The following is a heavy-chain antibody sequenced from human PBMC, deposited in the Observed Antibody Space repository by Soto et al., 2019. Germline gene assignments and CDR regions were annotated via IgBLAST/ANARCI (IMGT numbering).Heavy chain of an antibody. D-gene: IGHD6-19*01. CDR2: ISYDGSNK. CDR3: AKGPYSSGSWFDP. J-gene: IGHJ5*02. V-gene: IGHV3-30*18. CDR1: GFTFSSYG. Sequence: PGGSLRLSCAASGFTFSSYGMHWVHQAPGKGLEWVAVISYDGSNKYYADSVKGRFTISRGNSKNTLYLQMNSLRAEDTAVYYCAKGPYSSGSWFDPWGQGTLVTVSS.